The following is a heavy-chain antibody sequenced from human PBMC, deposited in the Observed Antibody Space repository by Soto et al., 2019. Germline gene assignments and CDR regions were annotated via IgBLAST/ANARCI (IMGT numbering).Heavy chain of an antibody. CDR3: ARATGSNHPFDY. Sequence: EVQLVESGGGLVQPGGSLRLSCAATGFTFSTYWMHWVHQGPGKGLVWVSRISTDGSSTTYADSVKGRFTISRDNAKNTLYLQMNSLSAEDTAVYYCARATGSNHPFDYWGQGTLVTVSS. J-gene: IGHJ4*02. CDR1: GFTFSTYW. CDR2: ISTDGSST. D-gene: IGHD2-2*01. V-gene: IGHV3-74*01.